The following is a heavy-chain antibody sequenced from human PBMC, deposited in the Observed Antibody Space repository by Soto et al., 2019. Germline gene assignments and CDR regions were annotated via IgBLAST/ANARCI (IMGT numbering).Heavy chain of an antibody. Sequence: PGGSLRLSCAASGFTFSRYAMHWVRQAPGKGLEWVAVISYDGSNKYYGDSVKGRFTISRDNSKNTLDLQINSLRAEDTALYYCAKSLRPAYYFYGMDVWGQGTTVTVSS. CDR2: ISYDGSNK. J-gene: IGHJ6*02. V-gene: IGHV3-30-3*02. CDR3: AKSLRPAYYFYGMDV. CDR1: GFTFSRYA.